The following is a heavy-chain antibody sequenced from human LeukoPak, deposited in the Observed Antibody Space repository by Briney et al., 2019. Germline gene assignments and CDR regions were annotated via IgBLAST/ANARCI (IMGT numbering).Heavy chain of an antibody. CDR1: GYTFTSYY. D-gene: IGHD3-22*01. Sequence: ASVKVCCKASGYTFTSYYMHWVRQAPGQGLEWMGIIDPSGGSTSYAQKFQGRVTMTRDMSTSTVYMELSSVRSEDTAVYYCARVGVVEARTLGYWGQGTLVTVSS. CDR2: IDPSGGST. J-gene: IGHJ4*02. CDR3: ARVGVVEARTLGY. V-gene: IGHV1-46*01.